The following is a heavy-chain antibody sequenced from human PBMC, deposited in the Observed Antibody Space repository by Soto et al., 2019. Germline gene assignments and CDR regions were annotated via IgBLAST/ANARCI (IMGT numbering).Heavy chain of an antibody. J-gene: IGHJ5*02. D-gene: IGHD3-16*01. CDR1: GVSMRNSY. CDR2: ISTSGNT. V-gene: IGHV4-4*07. Sequence: QVQLEESGPGLVKPSETLSLICSVSGVSMRNSYWTWIRQSAGKGLEWIGRISTSGNTNYNPSLNSRLTTAVDTSKNQVSLKRTSVTAADTAVYYCARGGGVPALGDPWGQGTLVTVSS. CDR3: ARGGGVPALGDP.